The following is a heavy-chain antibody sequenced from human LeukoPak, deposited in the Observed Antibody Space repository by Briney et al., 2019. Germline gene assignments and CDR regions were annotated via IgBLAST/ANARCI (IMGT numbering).Heavy chain of an antibody. CDR2: ISGSGDST. CDR3: AGRSGSFDC. V-gene: IGHV3-23*01. Sequence: PGGSLRLSCAASGFTFSTYAVNWVRQAPGKGLEWVSTISGSGDSTYYADSVKGRFTISRDNSKDTLYLQMSSVRVDDTAVYYCAGRSGSFDCWGQGTLVTVSA. CDR1: GFTFSTYA. D-gene: IGHD3-10*01. J-gene: IGHJ4*02.